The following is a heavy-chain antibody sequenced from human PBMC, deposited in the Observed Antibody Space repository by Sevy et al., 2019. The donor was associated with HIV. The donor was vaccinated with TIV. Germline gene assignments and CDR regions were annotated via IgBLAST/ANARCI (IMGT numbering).Heavy chain of an antibody. CDR1: GYSFTTYR. V-gene: IGHV1-18*01. D-gene: IGHD2-15*01. CDR2: ISPHNGDT. CDR3: ARAYCSGGSCYSLAY. J-gene: IGHJ4*02. Sequence: ASVKVSCKASGYSFTTYRITWLRQAPGQGLEWMEWISPHNGDTNYVQNLQGRVTMMTDTSTSTAYMELRSLRSDDTAVYYCARAYCSGGSCYSLAYWGQGTRVTVSS.